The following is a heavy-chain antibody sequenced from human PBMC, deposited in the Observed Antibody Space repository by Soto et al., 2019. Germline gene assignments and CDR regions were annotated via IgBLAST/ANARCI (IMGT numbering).Heavy chain of an antibody. CDR3: AKVLIWFGQRFGLDV. CDR2: ISGSGGTL. CDR1: GFAFSSQA. V-gene: IGHV3-23*01. J-gene: IGHJ6*02. D-gene: IGHD3-10*01. Sequence: GGSLRLSCAATGFAFSSQAMSWVRQAPGRGLEWVSGISGSGGTLYYADSVKGRFTISRDNSMNTLYLQMNSLRAADTAVFYCAKVLIWFGQRFGLDVWGQGTTVTVSS.